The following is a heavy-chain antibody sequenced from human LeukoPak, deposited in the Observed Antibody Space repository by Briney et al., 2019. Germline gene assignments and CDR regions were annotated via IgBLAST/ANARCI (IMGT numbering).Heavy chain of an antibody. CDR2: IIPIFATA. CDR3: ARGPITTRSHFDY. V-gene: IGHV1-69*13. CDR1: GGTFISYA. J-gene: IGHJ4*02. Sequence: SVKVSCKASGGTFISYAISWVRQAPGQGLEWMGGIIPIFATANYAQKFQGRVTITADESTSTAYMELSSLRSEDTAVYYCARGPITTRSHFDYWGQGTLVTVSS. D-gene: IGHD3-22*01.